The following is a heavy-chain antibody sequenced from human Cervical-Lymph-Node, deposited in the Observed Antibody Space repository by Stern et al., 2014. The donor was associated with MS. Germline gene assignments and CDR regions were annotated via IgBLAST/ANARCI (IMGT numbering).Heavy chain of an antibody. V-gene: IGHV1-58*01. Sequence: QLVQSGPEVKKPGTSVKVSCKASGFTFTSSAVQWVRQARGQRLEWVGWIVVGSGNTNYAQKFQERVTITRDMSTSTAYMELSSLRSEDTAVYYCARDGDKDGYSYAWGQGTLVTVSS. CDR3: ARDGDKDGYSYA. D-gene: IGHD5-18*01. J-gene: IGHJ5*02. CDR1: GFTFTSSA. CDR2: IVVGSGNT.